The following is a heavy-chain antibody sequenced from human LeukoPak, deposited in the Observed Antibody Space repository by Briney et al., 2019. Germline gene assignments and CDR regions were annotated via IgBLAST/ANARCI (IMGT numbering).Heavy chain of an antibody. CDR2: ISYDGSNT. V-gene: IGHV3-30-3*01. CDR3: ARGKAINYFDY. Sequence: GGSLRLSCAASGFTFSNYAMHWVRQAPGKGLEWVATISYDGSNTYSADSVKGRSTISRDNAKNSLYLQMNSLRAEDTAVYYCARGKAINYFDYWGQGTLVTVSS. J-gene: IGHJ4*02. CDR1: GFTFSNYA. D-gene: IGHD2-21*01.